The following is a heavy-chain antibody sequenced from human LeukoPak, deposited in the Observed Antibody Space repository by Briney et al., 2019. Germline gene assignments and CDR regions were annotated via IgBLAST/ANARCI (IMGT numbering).Heavy chain of an antibody. D-gene: IGHD4-17*01. CDR1: GYTFTSYG. V-gene: IGHV1-18*04. Sequence: ASVKVSFKASGYTFTSYGISWVRQAPPQGLEWMGWISDYNGNTNYAQKLQGRGTMTTETSTSTASMELRSLRSDDTAVYYCARNDYGDYVLYFDYWGQGTLVTVSS. CDR3: ARNDYGDYVLYFDY. J-gene: IGHJ4*02. CDR2: ISDYNGNT.